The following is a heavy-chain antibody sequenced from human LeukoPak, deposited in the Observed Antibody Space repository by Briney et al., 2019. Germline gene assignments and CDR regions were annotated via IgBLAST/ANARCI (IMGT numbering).Heavy chain of an antibody. CDR2: IRHDGREK. CDR1: GFIFSSYW. J-gene: IGHJ6*02. V-gene: IGHV3-7*03. CDR3: ARAMDV. Sequence: GGSLRLSCAASGFIFSSYWMTWVRQAPGKAPEWVANIRHDGREKYYVDSVKGRFTISRDNAKNSLHLQMNSLRAEDTAVYYCARAMDVWGQGTTVTVSS.